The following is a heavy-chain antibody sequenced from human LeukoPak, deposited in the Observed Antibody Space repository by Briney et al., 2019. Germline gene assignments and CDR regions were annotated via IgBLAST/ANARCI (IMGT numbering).Heavy chain of an antibody. J-gene: IGHJ4*02. CDR2: IYYSGST. Sequence: SETLSLTCTVSGGSISSTSYYWGWIRQPPGKGLEWIGNIYYSGSTYYNPSLKSRVTISVDTSKNQFSLKLSSVTAADTAVYYCAGGDYYGSGSYYGLIDYWGQGTLVTVSS. V-gene: IGHV4-39*07. D-gene: IGHD3-10*01. CDR3: AGGDYYGSGSYYGLIDY. CDR1: GGSISSTSYY.